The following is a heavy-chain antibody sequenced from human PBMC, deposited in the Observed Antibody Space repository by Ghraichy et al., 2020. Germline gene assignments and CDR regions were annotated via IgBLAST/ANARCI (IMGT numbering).Heavy chain of an antibody. J-gene: IGHJ4*02. CDR1: GFTFSSYW. D-gene: IGHD2-15*01. CDR3: ARESGGYCSGGSCSTTVYYFDY. V-gene: IGHV3-7*01. CDR2: IKQDGSEK. Sequence: GGSLRLSCAASGFTFSSYWMSWVRQAPGKGLEWVANIKQDGSEKYYVDSVKGRFTISRDNAKNSLYLQMNSLRAEDTAVYYCARESGGYCSGGSCSTTVYYFDYWGQGTLVTVSS.